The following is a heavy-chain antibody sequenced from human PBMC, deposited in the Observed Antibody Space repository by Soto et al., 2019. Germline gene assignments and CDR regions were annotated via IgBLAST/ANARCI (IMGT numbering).Heavy chain of an antibody. CDR2: ISAYNGNT. CDR3: ARSTLLVPAAIFDY. Sequence: ASVKVSCKASGGAFSSYTMRWVRQAPGQGLEWMGWISAYNGNTNYAQKLQGRVTMTTDTSTSTAYMELRSLRSDDTAVYYCARSTLLVPAAIFDYWGQGTLVTVSS. J-gene: IGHJ4*02. D-gene: IGHD2-2*02. CDR1: GGAFSSYT. V-gene: IGHV1-18*01.